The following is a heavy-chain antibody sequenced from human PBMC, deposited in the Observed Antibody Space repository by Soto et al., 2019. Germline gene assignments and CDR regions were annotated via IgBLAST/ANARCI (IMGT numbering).Heavy chain of an antibody. CDR1: GFTFSSSA. CDR2: ISGSGGST. V-gene: IGHV3-23*01. D-gene: IGHD6-6*01. J-gene: IGHJ6*02. Sequence: WSLRLSCAASGFTFSSSAMSWVRHAPVKGLEWVSAISGSGGSTYYADSVKGRFTISRDNSKNTLYLQMNSLRAEDTAVYYCAKEDSSSSYYYGMDVWGQGTTVTVSS. CDR3: AKEDSSSSYYYGMDV.